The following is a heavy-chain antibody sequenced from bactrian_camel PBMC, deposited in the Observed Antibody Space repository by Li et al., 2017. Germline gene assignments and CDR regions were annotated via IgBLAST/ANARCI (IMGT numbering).Heavy chain of an antibody. CDR3: VADQDDEIITDRDFRY. J-gene: IGHJ6*01. V-gene: IGHV3S1*01. Sequence: HVQLVESGGGSVQDGGSLRLSCAASGFTYRPNWMGWFRQAPGKGREGVAIIDDDDRPHYADSVKDRFTISRDNNKNTMYLQMNTLKSEDTARYYCVADQDDEIITDRDFRYWGQGTQVTVS. D-gene: IGHD1*01. CDR1: GFTYRPNW. CDR2: IIDDDDRP.